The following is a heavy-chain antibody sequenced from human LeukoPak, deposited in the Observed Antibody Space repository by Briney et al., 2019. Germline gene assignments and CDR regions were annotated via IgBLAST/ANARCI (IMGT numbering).Heavy chain of an antibody. CDR3: ARSPEYHIINTLAY. Sequence: GGSLRLSCAASGFTFSNFWMRWGRQAPGKGLEYVSAITTNRDNTYYANSVKGRFTISRDNSRNTVYLQMGSLRAEDMAVYYCARSPEYHIINTLAYWGQGALVTVSS. CDR2: ITTNRDNT. V-gene: IGHV3-64*01. D-gene: IGHD2-2*01. CDR1: GFTFSNFW. J-gene: IGHJ4*02.